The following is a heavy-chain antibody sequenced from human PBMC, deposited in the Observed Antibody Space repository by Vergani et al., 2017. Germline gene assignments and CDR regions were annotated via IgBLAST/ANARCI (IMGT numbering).Heavy chain of an antibody. CDR2: IGKDGINT. V-gene: IGHV3-30*02. D-gene: IGHD4-23*01. CDR3: ANYLRNSTDGLPDS. J-gene: IGHJ4*02. Sequence: VELVESGGGLVQPGGSLRLSCAASGFTFSNFGMHWIRQAPGKGLEWLAYIGKDGINTRYRDAVKGRFTVSRDNSKDILYLQMDSLRSEDTALYYCANYLRNSTDGLPDSWGPGTLVIVSS. CDR1: GFTFSNFG.